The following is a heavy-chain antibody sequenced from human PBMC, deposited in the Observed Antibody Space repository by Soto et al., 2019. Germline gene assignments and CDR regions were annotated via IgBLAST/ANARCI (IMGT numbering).Heavy chain of an antibody. Sequence: PGGSLRLSCVGSGFTFSTYSINWVRQAPGKGLEWVSSISRRSDIYYADSVKGRFTISRDNAKNSVSLQMNSLRAEGTAVYYCAREYTAWPLAYGLDVWGQGTTVTVSS. V-gene: IGHV3-21*01. J-gene: IGHJ6*02. CDR1: GFTFSTYS. CDR2: ISRRSDI. CDR3: AREYTAWPLAYGLDV. D-gene: IGHD2-2*02.